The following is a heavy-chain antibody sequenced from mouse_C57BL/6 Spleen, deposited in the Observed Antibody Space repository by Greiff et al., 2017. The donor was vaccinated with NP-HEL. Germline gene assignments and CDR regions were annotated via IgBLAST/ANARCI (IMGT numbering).Heavy chain of an antibody. J-gene: IGHJ4*01. V-gene: IGHV1-82*01. CDR3: ARADSSGPYYYAMDY. CDR2: IYPGDGDT. D-gene: IGHD3-2*02. Sequence: LQESGPELVKPGASVKISCKASGYAFSSSWMNWVKQRPGKGLEWIGRIYPGDGDTNYNGKFKGKATLTADKSSSTAYMQLSSLTSEDSAVYFCARADSSGPYYYAMDYWGQGTSVTVSS. CDR1: GYAFSSSW.